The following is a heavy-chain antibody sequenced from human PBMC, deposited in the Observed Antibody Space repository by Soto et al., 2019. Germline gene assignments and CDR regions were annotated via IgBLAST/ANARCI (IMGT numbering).Heavy chain of an antibody. CDR3: ARRYGYSFDY. D-gene: IGHD1-1*01. V-gene: IGHV4-59*08. Sequence: PSETLSLTCTVSGGSISSYYWSWIRQPPGKGLEWIGYIYNSGRTNYNPSLKSRVTISVDTSKNQFSLKLSSVTAADTAVYCCARRYGYSFDYWGQGTLVTVSS. CDR1: GGSISSYY. J-gene: IGHJ4*02. CDR2: IYNSGRT.